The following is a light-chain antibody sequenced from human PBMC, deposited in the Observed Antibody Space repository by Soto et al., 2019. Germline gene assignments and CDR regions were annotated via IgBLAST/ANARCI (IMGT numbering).Light chain of an antibody. J-gene: IGKJ4*01. V-gene: IGKV3-20*01. Sequence: EIVLTQSPGTLSLSPGERATLSCRASQSVNSNYLAWYQQRPAQAPRLLMHAASCRATGIPDRFSGSGSETDFTLIISRLEPEDFAVYYCQHHGSSPVSFGGGTQVEIK. CDR2: AAS. CDR3: QHHGSSPVS. CDR1: QSVNSNY.